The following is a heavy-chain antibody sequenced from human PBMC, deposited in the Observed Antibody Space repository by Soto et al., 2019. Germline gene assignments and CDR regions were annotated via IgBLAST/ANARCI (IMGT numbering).Heavy chain of an antibody. CDR3: AREGGTQWYAFDI. CDR1: GFTVSSNY. V-gene: IGHV3-53*02. Sequence: VQLVETGGGLIQPGGSLRLSCAASGFTVSSNYMSWVRQAPGKGLEWVSVIYSGGSTYYADSVKGRFTISRDNSKNTLYLQMNSLRAEDTAVYYCAREGGTQWYAFDIWGQGTMVTVSS. J-gene: IGHJ3*02. CDR2: IYSGGST. D-gene: IGHD2-8*01.